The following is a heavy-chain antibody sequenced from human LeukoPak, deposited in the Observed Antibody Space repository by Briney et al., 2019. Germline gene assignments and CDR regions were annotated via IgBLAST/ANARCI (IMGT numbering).Heavy chain of an antibody. CDR3: ARDPPPVKYSSSHPDRAFDI. CDR1: GFTFSNYG. J-gene: IGHJ3*02. D-gene: IGHD6-13*01. CDR2: ISTDGSGK. V-gene: IGHV3-30*03. Sequence: GRSLRLSCAASGFTFSNYGLHWVRQAPGRGLEWVALISTDGSGKNYADSVKGRFTISRDNSKNTLYLQMNSLRAEDTAVYYCARDPPPVKYSSSHPDRAFDIWGQGTMVTVSS.